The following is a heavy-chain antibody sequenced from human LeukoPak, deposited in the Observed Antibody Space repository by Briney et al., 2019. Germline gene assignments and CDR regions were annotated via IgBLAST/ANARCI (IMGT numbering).Heavy chain of an antibody. D-gene: IGHD3-22*01. CDR1: GFTFSSYG. J-gene: IGHJ4*02. CDR3: AKGGYYDSSGYYQPGF. CDR2: ISYDGSNK. V-gene: IGHV3-30*18. Sequence: PGGSLRLSCAASGFTFSSYGMHWVRQAPGKGLAGVAVISYDGSNKYYADSVKGRFTISRDNSKNTLYLQMNSLRAEDTAVYYCAKGGYYDSSGYYQPGFWGQGTLVTVSS.